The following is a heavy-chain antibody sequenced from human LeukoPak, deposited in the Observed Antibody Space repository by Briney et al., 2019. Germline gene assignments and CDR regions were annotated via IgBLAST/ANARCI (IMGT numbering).Heavy chain of an antibody. CDR2: IYYSGST. D-gene: IGHD6-19*01. Sequence: PSETLSLTCTVSGGSISGYYWSWIRQPPGKGLEWIGYIYYSGSTNYNPSLKSRVTVSVDTSKNQFSLKLSSVTAADTAMYYCARVIAVAGGVPPRYLDYWGQGTLVTVSS. V-gene: IGHV4-59*01. CDR1: GGSISGYY. J-gene: IGHJ4*02. CDR3: ARVIAVAGGVPPRYLDY.